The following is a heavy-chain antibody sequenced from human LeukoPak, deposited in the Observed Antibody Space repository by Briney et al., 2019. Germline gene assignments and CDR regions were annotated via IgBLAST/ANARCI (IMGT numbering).Heavy chain of an antibody. CDR2: INWDGGNT. D-gene: IGHD5-12*01. CDR3: ANDMDEYNGLES. V-gene: IGHV3-43*01. Sequence: GVSLRLSCAASVFPFDDYTMHWVRESPGKSLEWVYLINWDGGNTYYADSVKGRFTISRDNTKNSLYLQMTSLRTEDTALYYCANDMDEYNGLESWGQGTLVTVSS. CDR1: VFPFDDYT. J-gene: IGHJ4*02.